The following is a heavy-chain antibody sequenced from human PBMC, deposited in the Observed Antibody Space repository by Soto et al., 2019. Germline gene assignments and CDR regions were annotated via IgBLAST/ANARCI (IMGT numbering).Heavy chain of an antibody. CDR2: ISSSSSYI. J-gene: IGHJ4*02. CDR3: ARYCGDYEYYFDY. V-gene: IGHV3-21*01. CDR1: GFTFSSYS. Sequence: GGSLRLSCAASGFTFSSYSMNWVRQAPGKGLEWVSSISSSSSYIYYADSVKGRFTISRDNSKNTLYLQMNSLRAEDTAVYYCARYCGDYEYYFDYWGQGTLVTVSS. D-gene: IGHD4-17*01.